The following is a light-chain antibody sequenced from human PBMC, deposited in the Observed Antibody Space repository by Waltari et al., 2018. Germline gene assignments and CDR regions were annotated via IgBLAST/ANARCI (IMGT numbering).Light chain of an antibody. Sequence: QSALTQTPSASGSPGQSVTFSCTGTSNDIGSTNHVSWYQHRPGAAPNLIISDVNKRASGVPDRFSGSKSGSTASLTISGLQAEDEAIYYCNSYCFDNNWVFGGGTKVTV. J-gene: IGLJ3*02. CDR1: SNDIGSTNH. CDR2: DVN. CDR3: NSYCFDNNWV. V-gene: IGLV2-8*01.